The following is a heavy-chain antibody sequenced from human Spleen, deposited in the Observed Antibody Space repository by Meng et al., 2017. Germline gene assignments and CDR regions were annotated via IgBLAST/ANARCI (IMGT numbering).Heavy chain of an antibody. CDR1: GYTFTGYY. V-gene: IGHV1-2*02. Sequence: ASVKVSCKASGYTFTGYYMHWVRQAPGQGLEWMGWINPDSGGTNYAQNFQGRVTMTRDTSISTAYMELSGLRSDDTAMYYCARDEDISAAGKLFGDYWGQGTLVTVSS. CDR3: ARDEDISAAGKLFGDY. J-gene: IGHJ4*02. CDR2: INPDSGGT. D-gene: IGHD6-13*01.